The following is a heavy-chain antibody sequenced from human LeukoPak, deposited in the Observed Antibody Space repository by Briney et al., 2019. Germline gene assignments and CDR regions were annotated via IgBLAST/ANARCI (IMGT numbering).Heavy chain of an antibody. J-gene: IGHJ4*02. D-gene: IGHD1-26*01. CDR2: IDPSDSYT. CDR1: GCSFASYW. CDR3: ARRAGVGPNFDY. V-gene: IGHV5-10-1*01. Sequence: GESLKISCKGSGCSFASYWISWVRQMPGKGLEWMGRIDPSDSYTNYSPSFQGHVTISADKSISTAYLQWSSLKASDTAMYYCARRAGVGPNFDYWGLGTLVTVSS.